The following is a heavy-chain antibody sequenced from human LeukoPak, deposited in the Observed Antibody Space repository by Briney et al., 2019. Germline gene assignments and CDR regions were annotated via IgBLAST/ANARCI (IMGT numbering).Heavy chain of an antibody. CDR3: ARGVSYSSGWNWFDP. CDR1: GGTFSSYA. J-gene: IGHJ5*02. D-gene: IGHD6-19*01. V-gene: IGHV1-69*13. CDR2: IIPIFGTA. Sequence: SVKVSCKASGGTFSSYAISWVRQAPGQGLEWMGGIIPIFGTANYAQKFQGRVTITADESTSTAYMELSSLRSEDTAVYYCARGVSYSSGWNWFDPWGQGTLVTVSS.